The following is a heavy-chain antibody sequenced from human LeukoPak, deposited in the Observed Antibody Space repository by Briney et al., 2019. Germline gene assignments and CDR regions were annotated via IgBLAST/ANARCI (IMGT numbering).Heavy chain of an antibody. Sequence: ASVKVSCKASGYTFTSYDINWVRQATGQGLEGMGWMNPNSCNTGNAKKFQGRVTMTRNTSLSTAYMELSSLRSEDTAVYYCARGRRPNLVTAFARYMDVWGKGTTVTVSS. V-gene: IGHV1-8*01. D-gene: IGHD4-23*01. CDR2: MNPNSCNT. J-gene: IGHJ6*03. CDR3: ARGRRPNLVTAFARYMDV. CDR1: GYTFTSYD.